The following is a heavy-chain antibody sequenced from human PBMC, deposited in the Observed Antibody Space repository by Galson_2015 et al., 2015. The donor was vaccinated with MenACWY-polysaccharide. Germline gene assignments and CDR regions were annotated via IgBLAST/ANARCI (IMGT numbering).Heavy chain of an antibody. J-gene: IGHJ4*02. CDR1: GYTFTGYY. CDR2: INPNSGGT. D-gene: IGHD3-3*01. V-gene: IGHV1-2*06. Sequence: SVKVSCKASGYTFTGYYMHWVRQAPGQGLEWMGQINPNSGGTNYAQKFQGRVTMTRDTSISTAYMELSRLRSDDTAVYYCARSLHYDFWSGYYWGQGTLVTVSS. CDR3: ARSLHYDFWSGYY.